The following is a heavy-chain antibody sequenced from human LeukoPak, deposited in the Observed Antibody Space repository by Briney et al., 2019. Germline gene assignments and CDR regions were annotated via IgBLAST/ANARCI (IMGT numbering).Heavy chain of an antibody. J-gene: IGHJ5*02. CDR1: GGSISSHY. Sequence: PSETLSLTCTVSGGSISSHYWSWIRQPPGKGLEWIGYIYYSGSTNYNPSLKSRVTISVDTSKNQFSLKLSSVTAADTAVYYCARDLGGQLLPYWFDPWGQGTLVTVSS. CDR3: ARDLGGQLLPYWFDP. CDR2: IYYSGST. V-gene: IGHV4-59*11. D-gene: IGHD2-2*01.